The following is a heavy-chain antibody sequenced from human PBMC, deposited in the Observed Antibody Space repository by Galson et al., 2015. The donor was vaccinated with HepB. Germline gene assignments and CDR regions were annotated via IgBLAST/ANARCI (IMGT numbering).Heavy chain of an antibody. CDR2: ISTNSGNT. V-gene: IGHV1-18*01. J-gene: IGHJ3*02. CDR1: GYTFTRNG. D-gene: IGHD3-10*02. Sequence: SVKVSCKASGYTFTRNGISWVRQAPGQGPEWMGWISTNSGNTYYAQKFQDRLIMTTERSTSTAYMELRCLTSDDTAFYYCARDVRYAFEMWGQGTMVTVS. CDR3: ARDVRYAFEM.